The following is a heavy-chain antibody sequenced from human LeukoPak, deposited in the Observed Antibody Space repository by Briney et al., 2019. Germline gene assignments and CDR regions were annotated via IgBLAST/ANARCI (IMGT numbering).Heavy chain of an antibody. Sequence: SETLSLTCAVYGGSFSGYYWSWIRQPPGKGLEWIGEINHSGSTNYNPSLKSRVTISVDTSKNQFSLKLSSVTAADTAVYYCYRITMVRGVNYFDYWGQGTLVTVSS. CDR2: INHSGST. CDR1: GGSFSGYY. D-gene: IGHD3-10*01. V-gene: IGHV4-34*03. CDR3: YRITMVRGVNYFDY. J-gene: IGHJ4*02.